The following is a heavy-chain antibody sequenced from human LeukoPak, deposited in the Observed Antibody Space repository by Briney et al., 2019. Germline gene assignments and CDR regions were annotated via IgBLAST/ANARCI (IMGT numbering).Heavy chain of an antibody. V-gene: IGHV4-4*07. CDR3: ARARSAYWYFDL. CDR2: IYTSGST. CDR1: GGSISSYY. Sequence: SETLSLTCTVSGGSISSYYWSWIRQPAGKGLEWVGRIYTSGSTNYNPSLQSRVTMSVDTSKNQFSLKLSSVTAADTAVYYCARARSAYWYFDLWGRGTLVTVSS. D-gene: IGHD3-3*01. J-gene: IGHJ2*01.